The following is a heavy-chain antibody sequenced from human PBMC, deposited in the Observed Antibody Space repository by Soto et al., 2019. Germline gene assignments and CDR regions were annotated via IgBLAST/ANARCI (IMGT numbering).Heavy chain of an antibody. V-gene: IGHV3-33*01. CDR1: GITFTSYS. CDR2: FWYDASDK. CDR3: VVGGWNQYFFNY. Sequence: VEVVESGGGVVPPGGSLRLSCVVSGITFTSYSMHWVRQAPGKGLEWVATFWYDASDKTYADSVEGRFTISRDPSRGTLELQLDSLRAEDTAMYYCVVGGWNQYFFNYWGREILVTVSS. J-gene: IGHJ4*02. D-gene: IGHD1-1*01.